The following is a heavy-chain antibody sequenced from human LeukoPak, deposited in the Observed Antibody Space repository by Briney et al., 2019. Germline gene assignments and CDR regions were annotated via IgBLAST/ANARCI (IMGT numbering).Heavy chain of an antibody. D-gene: IGHD3-22*01. CDR2: IYYSGST. Sequence: PSETLSLTCTVSGGSISSHYWSWIRQPPGKGLEWIGYIYYSGSTNYNPSLKSRVTISVDTSKNQFSLKLSSVTAADTAVYYCARGPEGYSYYFDYWGQGTLVTVSS. V-gene: IGHV4-59*11. CDR3: ARGPEGYSYYFDY. CDR1: GGSISSHY. J-gene: IGHJ4*02.